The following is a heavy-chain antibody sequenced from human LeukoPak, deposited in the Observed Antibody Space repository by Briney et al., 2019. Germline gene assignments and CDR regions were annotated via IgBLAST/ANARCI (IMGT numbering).Heavy chain of an antibody. CDR3: AVFGTCSSSSPTNGTFPQTFIDY. J-gene: IGHJ4*02. CDR2: INHSGST. D-gene: IGHD6-6*01. CDR1: GGSFSVYY. V-gene: IGHV4-34*01. Sequence: PSETLSLTCAVYGGSFSVYYWSWIRQPPGKGLEWIGEINHSGSTNYNPSLKSRVTISVDTSKNQFSLKLSSVTAADTAVYYCAVFGTCSSSSPTNGTFPQTFIDYWGQGTLVTVSS.